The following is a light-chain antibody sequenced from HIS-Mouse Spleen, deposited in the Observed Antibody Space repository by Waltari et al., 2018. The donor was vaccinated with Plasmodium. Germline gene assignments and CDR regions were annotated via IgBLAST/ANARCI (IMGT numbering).Light chain of an antibody. CDR3: CSYAGSSTFV. CDR1: SSDVGSYNL. CDR2: EGS. J-gene: IGLJ3*02. Sequence: QSALTQPASVSGSPGQSITISCTGTSSDVGSYNLVSWYQQHPGKAPKLMIYEGSKRPSGVSKLFSGSKSGNTASRTISGLQAEDEADYYCCSYAGSSTFVFGGGTKLTVL. V-gene: IGLV2-23*03.